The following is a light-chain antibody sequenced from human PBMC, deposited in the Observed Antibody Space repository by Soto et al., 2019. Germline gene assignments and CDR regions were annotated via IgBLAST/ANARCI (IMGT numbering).Light chain of an antibody. CDR1: QSVNTY. CDR3: QQVKSYPRT. V-gene: IGKV1-9*01. Sequence: DIQMTQSPSSLSASVGDRVTITCRASQSVNTYLHWYQQKAGQAPKLLIYAASTLQSGVPSRFSGSGSGTRGTLTISSLQPEDFATYYCQQVKSYPRTFGGGTKV. CDR2: AAS. J-gene: IGKJ4*01.